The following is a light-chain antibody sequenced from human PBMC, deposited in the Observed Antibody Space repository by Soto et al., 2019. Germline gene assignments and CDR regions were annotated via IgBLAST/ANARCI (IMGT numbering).Light chain of an antibody. CDR2: GAS. CDR3: QQSDNSPVT. CDR1: QSVSSSY. V-gene: IGKV3-20*01. J-gene: IGKJ1*01. Sequence: EIVLTQSPGTLSLSPGERATLSCRASQSVSSSYLAWYQQKPGQAPRLLIYGASSRATGIPDRFSGSGSGKDFTLTISRLEPEDFAVYYCQQSDNSPVTFGQGTKVEIK.